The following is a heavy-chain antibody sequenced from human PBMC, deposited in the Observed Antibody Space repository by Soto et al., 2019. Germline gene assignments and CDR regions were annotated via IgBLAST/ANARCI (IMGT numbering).Heavy chain of an antibody. V-gene: IGHV1-69*05. CDR1: GGTFSSYA. CDR2: IIPIFGPA. J-gene: IGHJ4*02. Sequence: SVKVSCKASGGTFSSYAISWVRQAPGQGLEWMGGIIPIFGPANYTQKFQGRVTMTRDTSTSTVYMELSSLRSEDTAVYYCARDRPFLYGSGSYPLYYFDYWGQGTLVTVSS. D-gene: IGHD3-10*01. CDR3: ARDRPFLYGSGSYPLYYFDY.